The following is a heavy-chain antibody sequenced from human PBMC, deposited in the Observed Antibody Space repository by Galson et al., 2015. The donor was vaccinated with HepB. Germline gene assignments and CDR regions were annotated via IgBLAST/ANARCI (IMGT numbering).Heavy chain of an antibody. V-gene: IGHV3-74*01. CDR1: GFTFSSYW. CDR3: ARWVVGWTVFDY. J-gene: IGHJ4*02. D-gene: IGHD6-19*01. CDR2: INSDGSST. Sequence: SLSLSCAASGFTFSSYWMHWVRQAPGKGLVWVSRINSDGSSTSYADSVKGRFTISRDNAKNTLYLQMNSLRAEDAAVYYCARWVVGWTVFDYWGQGTLVTVSS.